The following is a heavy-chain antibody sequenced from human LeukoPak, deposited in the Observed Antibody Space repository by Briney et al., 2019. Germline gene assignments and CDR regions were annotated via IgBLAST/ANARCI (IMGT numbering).Heavy chain of an antibody. CDR2: ISHDERNI. J-gene: IGHJ3*02. Sequence: GRSLRLSCTASGFIFSAYGMHWVRQAPGKGLEWVTGISHDERNIYYADIVKGRFTISRDNSRNTLHLQMNSLREEDTAVYYCAKDWQWKLLTGAFNIWGQGTMVTVS. CDR3: AKDWQWKLLTGAFNI. D-gene: IGHD1-26*01. CDR1: GFIFSAYG. V-gene: IGHV3-30*18.